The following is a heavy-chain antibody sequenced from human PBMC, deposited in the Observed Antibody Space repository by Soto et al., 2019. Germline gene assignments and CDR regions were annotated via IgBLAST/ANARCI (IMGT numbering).Heavy chain of an antibody. CDR3: GRLEGLNWFDP. CDR1: GGSVSSSSYY. D-gene: IGHD2-21*01. J-gene: IGHJ5*02. V-gene: IGHV4-39*01. CDR2: VYYSGST. Sequence: PSETLSLTCTVSGGSVSSSSYYWGWVRQPPGKGLEWIGSVYYSGSTYYNPSLESRVTISVDKSKNQFSLKLMSLSAADTAVYYCGRLEGLNWFDPRGQGTLVTVSS.